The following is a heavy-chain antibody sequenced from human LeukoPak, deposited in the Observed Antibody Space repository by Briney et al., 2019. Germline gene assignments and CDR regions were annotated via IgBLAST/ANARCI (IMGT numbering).Heavy chain of an antibody. V-gene: IGHV3-21*01. Sequence: GGSLRLSCAASGFTFSSYSMNWVRQAPGKGLEWVAYISSSGTYIYYTDSVKGRFIISRDNAENSLYLQMNSLRADDTAVYYCARAYYYDSSGYLDYWGQGALVTVSS. D-gene: IGHD3-22*01. CDR3: ARAYYYDSSGYLDY. CDR1: GFTFSSYS. CDR2: ISSSGTYI. J-gene: IGHJ4*02.